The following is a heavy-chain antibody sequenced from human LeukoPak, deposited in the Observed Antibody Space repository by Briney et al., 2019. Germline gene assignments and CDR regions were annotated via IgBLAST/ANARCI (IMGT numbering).Heavy chain of an antibody. J-gene: IGHJ4*02. D-gene: IGHD2-15*01. Sequence: ASVKVSCKASGYTFTSYYMHWVRQAPGQGLEWMGIINPSGGTTNYAQKFQGRGTMTRDTSTSTDYLELTSLRSEDTAVYYCARDSGAWTVDYWGQGTLVTVSS. CDR1: GYTFTSYY. CDR2: INPSGGTT. CDR3: ARDSGAWTVDY. V-gene: IGHV1-46*01.